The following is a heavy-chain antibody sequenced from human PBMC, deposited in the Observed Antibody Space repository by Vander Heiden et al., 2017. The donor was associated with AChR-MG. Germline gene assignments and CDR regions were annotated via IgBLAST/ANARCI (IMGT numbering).Heavy chain of an antibody. CDR2: IYPGDSDT. J-gene: IGHJ4*02. CDR3: ARQDLGYCSSTSCPKLDY. CDR1: GYRFTSSW. Sequence: EAQRVQSGAEVQKPGESLKISCKGSGYRFTSSWGGWVRQMPGKGLEWMGIIYPGDSDTRYSPSFQGQVTISADKSISTAYLQWSSLKASDTAMYYCARQDLGYCSSTSCPKLDYWGQGTLVTVSS. V-gene: IGHV5-51*01. D-gene: IGHD2-2*01.